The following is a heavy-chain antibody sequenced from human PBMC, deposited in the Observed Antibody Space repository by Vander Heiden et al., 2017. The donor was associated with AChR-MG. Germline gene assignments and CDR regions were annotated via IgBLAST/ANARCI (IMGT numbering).Heavy chain of an antibody. CDR2: INPNSGGK. CDR3: ARGGNIYGYRYFDY. D-gene: IGHD5-18*01. J-gene: IGHJ4*02. V-gene: IGHV1-2*02. CDR1: GYTFTGYY. Sequence: QVQLVQSGAEVKKPGASVKVSCKASGYTFTGYYMHWVRQAPGQGLEWMGWINPNSGGKNYAQKVQGRVTMTRDTSISTAYMELRRLRSDDTAVYYCARGGNIYGYRYFDYWGQGTLVTISS.